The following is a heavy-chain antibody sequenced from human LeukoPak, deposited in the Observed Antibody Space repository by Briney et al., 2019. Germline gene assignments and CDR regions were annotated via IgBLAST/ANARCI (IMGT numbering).Heavy chain of an antibody. D-gene: IGHD1-1*01. CDR2: ILPDGSKK. J-gene: IGHJ4*02. CDR1: EFNFSFYW. CDR3: ANDRAQGHY. Sequence: PGGSLRLSCAASEFNFSFYWMTWVRQAPGKGLEWVANILPDGSKKYYLDSVMGRFTVSRDNPTNSLYLEINSLRAEDTAVYYCANDRAQGHYWGQGTLVTVSS. V-gene: IGHV3-7*03.